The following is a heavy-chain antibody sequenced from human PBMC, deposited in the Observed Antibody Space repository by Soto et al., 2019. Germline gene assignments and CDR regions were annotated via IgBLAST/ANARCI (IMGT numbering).Heavy chain of an antibody. Sequence: PSETLSLTCTVSGGSISSGGYYWSWIRQHPGKGLEWIGYIYYSGSTYYNPSLKSRVTISVDTSKNQFSLKLSSVTAADTAVYYCASLATDFWSGYYTEQQLVTTPNHTPNMDVWGQGTTVTVSS. V-gene: IGHV4-31*03. J-gene: IGHJ6*02. CDR3: ASLATDFWSGYYTEQQLVTTPNHTPNMDV. D-gene: IGHD3-3*01. CDR1: GGSISSGGYY. CDR2: IYYSGST.